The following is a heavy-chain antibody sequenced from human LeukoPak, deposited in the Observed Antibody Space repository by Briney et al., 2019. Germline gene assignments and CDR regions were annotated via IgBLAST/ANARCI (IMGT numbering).Heavy chain of an antibody. CDR1: GYTFTSYD. CDR2: IIPILGIA. D-gene: IGHD6-13*01. V-gene: IGHV1-69*04. CDR3: ARALYSSSWYFFDY. J-gene: IGHJ4*02. Sequence: GASVKVSCKASGYTFTSYDINWVRQATGQGLEWMGRIIPILGIANYAQKFQGRVTITADKSTSTAYMELSSLRSEDTAVYYCARALYSSSWYFFDYWGQGTLVTVSS.